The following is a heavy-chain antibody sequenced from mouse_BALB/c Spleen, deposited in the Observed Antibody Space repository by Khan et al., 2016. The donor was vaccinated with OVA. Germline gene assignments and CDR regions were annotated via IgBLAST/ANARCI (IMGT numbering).Heavy chain of an antibody. Sequence: QIQLVQSGPELKKPGETVKISCKASGYTFTNYGMNWVKQAPGKGFKWMGWINTYTGEPTYTDDFTGRFAFSLETSASTAYLQINNLKNEDMATEFCARGASYWYFDVWGAGTTVTVSS. CDR2: INTYTGEP. CDR1: GYTFTNYG. J-gene: IGHJ1*01. CDR3: ARGASYWYFDV. V-gene: IGHV9-1*02.